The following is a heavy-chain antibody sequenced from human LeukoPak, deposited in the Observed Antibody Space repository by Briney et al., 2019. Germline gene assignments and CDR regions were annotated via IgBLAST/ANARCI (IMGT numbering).Heavy chain of an antibody. Sequence: SETLSLTCTVSSGSVNSGSYYWNWIRQPPGKGLEWIGYIYYSGSTNYNPSLKSRVAISVDTAKNQLSLKLSSVTAADTAVYYCARRAGYTGSWYEYWGQGTLVTVSS. CDR3: ARRAGYTGSWYEY. D-gene: IGHD6-13*01. CDR1: SGSVNSGSYY. V-gene: IGHV4-61*01. CDR2: IYYSGST. J-gene: IGHJ4*02.